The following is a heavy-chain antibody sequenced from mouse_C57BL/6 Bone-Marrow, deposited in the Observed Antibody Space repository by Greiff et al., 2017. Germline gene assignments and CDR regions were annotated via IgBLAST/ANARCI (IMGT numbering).Heavy chain of an antibody. V-gene: IGHV1-64*01. Sequence: VQLQQSGAELVKPGASVKLSCKASGYTFTSYWMHWVKQRPGQGLEWIGMIHPNSGSTNYNEKFKSKATLTVDKSSSTAYMQLSSLTSEDSAFYFCARGDGYYYFDYWGQGTTLTVSS. CDR2: IHPNSGST. D-gene: IGHD2-3*01. CDR1: GYTFTSYW. J-gene: IGHJ2*01. CDR3: ARGDGYYYFDY.